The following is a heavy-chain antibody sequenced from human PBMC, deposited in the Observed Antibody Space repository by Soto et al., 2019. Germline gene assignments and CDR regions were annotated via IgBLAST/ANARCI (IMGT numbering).Heavy chain of an antibody. V-gene: IGHV2-5*02. Sequence: QITLKESGPTLVKPTQTLTLTCTFSGFSLRHSGVGVGWIRQPPGKALEWLALIYWDDDKRYSPSLKSRLTIAKDPSKNQVVLTMTNMDPVDTATYYCAHLTTGGFYFDYWGQGTLVTVSS. D-gene: IGHD4-17*01. CDR1: GFSLRHSGVG. CDR2: IYWDDDK. CDR3: AHLTTGGFYFDY. J-gene: IGHJ4*02.